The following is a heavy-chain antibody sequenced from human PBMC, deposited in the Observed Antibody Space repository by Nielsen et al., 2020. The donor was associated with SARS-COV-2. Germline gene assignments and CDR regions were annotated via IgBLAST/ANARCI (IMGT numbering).Heavy chain of an antibody. CDR3: ARDWWLPPRNYMDV. D-gene: IGHD2-15*01. CDR1: GFTVSSNY. V-gene: IGHV3-53*01. CDR2: IYSGGST. J-gene: IGHJ6*03. Sequence: GGSLRLSCAASGFTVSSNYMSWVRQAPGKGLEWVSVIYSGGSTYYADSVKGRFTISRDNSKNTLYLQMNSLRAEDTAVYYCARDWWLPPRNYMDVWGKGTTGTVSS.